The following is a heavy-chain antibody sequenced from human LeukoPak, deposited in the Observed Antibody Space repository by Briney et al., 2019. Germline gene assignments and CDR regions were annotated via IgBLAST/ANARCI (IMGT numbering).Heavy chain of an antibody. CDR2: ISSSSSYM. CDR3: ARGGDSYGPIDY. D-gene: IGHD5-18*01. Sequence: GGSLRLSCAASGFTFSSYSMNWVRQAPGKGLEWVSSISSSSSYMYYADSVKGRFTISRDNAKNSLYLQMNSLRAEDTAVYYCARGGDSYGPIDYWGQGTLVTVSS. V-gene: IGHV3-21*01. CDR1: GFTFSSYS. J-gene: IGHJ4*02.